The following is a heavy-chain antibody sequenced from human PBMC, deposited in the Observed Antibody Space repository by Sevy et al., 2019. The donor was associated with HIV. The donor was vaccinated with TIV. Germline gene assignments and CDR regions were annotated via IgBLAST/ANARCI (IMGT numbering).Heavy chain of an antibody. CDR3: AGEGGGGEHDPSDFDY. CDR2: INHSGST. Sequence: SETLSLTCAVYGGSFSGYYWSWIRQPPGKGLEWIGEINHSGSTNYNPSLKSRVTISVDTSKNQFSLKLSSVTAADTAGYYWAGEGGGGEHDPSDFDYWGQGTLVTVSS. J-gene: IGHJ4*02. V-gene: IGHV4-34*01. CDR1: GGSFSGYY. D-gene: IGHD3-10*01.